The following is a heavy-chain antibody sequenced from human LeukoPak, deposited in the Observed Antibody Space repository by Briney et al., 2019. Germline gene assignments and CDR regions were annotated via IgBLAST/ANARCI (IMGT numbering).Heavy chain of an antibody. J-gene: IGHJ4*02. CDR1: GGSVSSDNYY. CDR2: MYYSGGT. D-gene: IGHD3-9*01. CDR3: ARVSRTVTPESTVYYNTY. V-gene: IGHV4-61*01. Sequence: SETLSLTCTVSGGSVSSDNYYWSWIQQPPGKGLEWIGYMYYSGGTKYNPSLKSRVTISVETSKNQLSLKLSSVTAADTAVYYCARVSRTVTPESTVYYNTYWGQGTLVTVTS.